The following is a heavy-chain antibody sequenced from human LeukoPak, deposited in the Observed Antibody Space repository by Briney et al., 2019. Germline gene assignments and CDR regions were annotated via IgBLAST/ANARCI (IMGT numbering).Heavy chain of an antibody. CDR3: ARGSAPGTGPPSFDS. D-gene: IGHD6-13*01. J-gene: IGHJ4*02. Sequence: SETLSLTCSVSGGSIGKYHWTWIRQPPGKRLEWFGYVYYTGNLNYNPSLDHRVSLSIDTSKNQFSLSLSSVTAADTAVYYCARGSAPGTGPPSFDSWGQGTLVTVSS. CDR2: VYYTGNL. V-gene: IGHV4-59*01. CDR1: GGSIGKYH.